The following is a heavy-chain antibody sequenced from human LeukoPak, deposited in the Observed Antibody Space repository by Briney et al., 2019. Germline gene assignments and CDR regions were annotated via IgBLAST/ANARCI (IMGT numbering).Heavy chain of an antibody. CDR2: IYYSGST. CDR3: ARLRSSSWNRGHAFDI. V-gene: IGHV4-39*01. J-gene: IGHJ3*02. Sequence: SETLSLTCTISGGSISSISYYWGWIGQPPGKGLEWIGSIYYSGSTYYNPSLKSRVTISVYTSKNQYSLKLSSVTADDTAVYYCARLRSSSWNRGHAFDIWGQGTMVTVSS. CDR1: GGSISSISYY. D-gene: IGHD6-13*01.